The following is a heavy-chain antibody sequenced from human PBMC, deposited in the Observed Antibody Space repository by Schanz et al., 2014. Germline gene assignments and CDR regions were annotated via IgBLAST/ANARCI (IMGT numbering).Heavy chain of an antibody. CDR1: GGTFSSYT. J-gene: IGHJ6*03. CDR2: IIPILGIA. V-gene: IGHV1-69*09. CDR3: ARVDSGYDSHLYYYYYYMDV. D-gene: IGHD5-12*01. Sequence: QVQLVQSGAEVKKPGASVKVSCKASGGTFSSYTISWVRQAPGQGLEWMGRIIPILGIANYAQNFQGRVTITADKSTSTAYMELTSLRSEDTAVYYCARVDSGYDSHLYYYYYYMDVWGQGTTVTVS.